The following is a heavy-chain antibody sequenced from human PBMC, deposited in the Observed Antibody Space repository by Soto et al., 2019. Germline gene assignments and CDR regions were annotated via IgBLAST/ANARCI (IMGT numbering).Heavy chain of an antibody. CDR3: ARVTSDYYFDY. D-gene: IGHD2-21*02. J-gene: IGHJ4*02. CDR1: GGTFSSYA. Sequence: GASVKVSCKASGGTFSSYAISWVRQAPGQGLEWMGGIIPIFGTANYAQKFQGRVTITADESTSTAYMELSRLRSDDTAVYYCARVTSDYYFDYWGQGTLVTVSS. CDR2: IIPIFGTA. V-gene: IGHV1-69*13.